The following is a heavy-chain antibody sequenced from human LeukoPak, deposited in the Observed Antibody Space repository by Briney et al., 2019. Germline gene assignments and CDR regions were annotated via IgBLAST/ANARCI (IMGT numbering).Heavy chain of an antibody. V-gene: IGHV4-34*01. CDR3: ARSIVVVTAIQPFDY. D-gene: IGHD2-21*02. Sequence: SETLSLTCAVYGGSFSGYYWSWIRQPPGKGLEWIGEINHSGSTNYNPSLKSRVTISVDTSKNQFSPKLSSVTAADTAVYYCARSIVVVTAIQPFDYWGQGTLVTVSS. CDR2: INHSGST. CDR1: GGSFSGYY. J-gene: IGHJ4*02.